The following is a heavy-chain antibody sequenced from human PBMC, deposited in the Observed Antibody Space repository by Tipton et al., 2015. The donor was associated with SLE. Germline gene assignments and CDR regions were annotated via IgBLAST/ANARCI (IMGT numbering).Heavy chain of an antibody. CDR3: ARSWDSSWYAHFDY. D-gene: IGHD6-13*01. J-gene: IGHJ4*02. CDR2: IYTSGST. CDR1: GASINSNF. Sequence: LRLSCTVSGASINSNFWSWIRQSPGKGLEWIGYIYTSGSTNYNPSLKSRVTISVDTSKNQFSLKLSSVTAADTAVYYCARSWDSSWYAHFDYWGQGTLVTVSS. V-gene: IGHV4-4*09.